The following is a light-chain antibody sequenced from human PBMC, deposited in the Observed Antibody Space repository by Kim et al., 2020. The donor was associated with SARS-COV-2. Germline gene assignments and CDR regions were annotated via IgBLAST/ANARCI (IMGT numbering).Light chain of an antibody. J-gene: IGKJ2*01. V-gene: IGKV3-20*01. Sequence: LWTGERATLACRTSQGGRSTYIAWDQQKPGQAPRLLSSRASSRATGIPDRFSGSGSGTDFTLTVSRLDAEDVAVYYCQQYSTTPWTFGQGTKLEI. CDR3: QQYSTTPWT. CDR2: RAS. CDR1: QGGRSTY.